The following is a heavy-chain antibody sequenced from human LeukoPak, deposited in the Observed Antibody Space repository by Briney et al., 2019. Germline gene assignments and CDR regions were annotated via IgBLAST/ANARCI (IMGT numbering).Heavy chain of an antibody. CDR3: AREGEIGYDLSDY. CDR1: GYTLTFYH. V-gene: IGHV1-46*01. J-gene: IGHJ4*02. Sequence: ASVKVACKASGYTLTFYHMHWARQAPGQGLEWMGIINPSGGSTSYAQRFQGRVTVTRDTSTSTVYMELSSLRSEDTAMYYCAREGEIGYDLSDYWGQGTLVTVSS. D-gene: IGHD5-12*01. CDR2: INPSGGST.